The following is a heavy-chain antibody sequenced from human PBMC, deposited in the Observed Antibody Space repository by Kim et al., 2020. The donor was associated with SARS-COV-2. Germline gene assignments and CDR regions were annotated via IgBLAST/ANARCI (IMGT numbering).Heavy chain of an antibody. CDR3: ARHSRIVVVPAAVQA. CDR2: IYYSGST. V-gene: IGHV4-39*01. Sequence: SETLSLTCTVSGGSISSSSYYWGWIRQPPGKGLEWIGSIYYSGSTYYNPSLKSRVTISVDTSKNQFSLKLSSVTAADTAVYYCARHSRIVVVPAAVQAWGQRTLVTVSS. J-gene: IGHJ4*01. D-gene: IGHD2-2*01. CDR1: GGSISSSSYY.